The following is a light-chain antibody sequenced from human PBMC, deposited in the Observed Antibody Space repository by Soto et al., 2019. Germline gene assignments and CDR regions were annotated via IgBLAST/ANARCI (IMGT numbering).Light chain of an antibody. CDR2: EVS. V-gene: IGLV2-14*01. Sequence: QSVRTQPASVSGSPGQSITISCTGTSSDVGGYNYVSWYQQHPGKAPKLIIFEVSNRPSGVSNRFSGSKSGNTASLTISGLQAEDEADYYCSSYTSSSTLYVFGTGTKVTVL. CDR3: SSYTSSSTLYV. CDR1: SSDVGGYNY. J-gene: IGLJ1*01.